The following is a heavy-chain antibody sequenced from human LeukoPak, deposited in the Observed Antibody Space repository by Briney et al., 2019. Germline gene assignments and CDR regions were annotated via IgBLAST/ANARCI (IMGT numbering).Heavy chain of an antibody. CDR2: INPSGGST. J-gene: IGHJ3*02. CDR1: GYTFTSYY. V-gene: IGHV1-46*01. D-gene: IGHD2-2*01. CDR3: ARDIPAAIGNDAFDI. Sequence: GASVKVSCKASGYTFTSYYMHWVRQAPGQGLEWMGIINPSGGSTSYAQKFQGRVTMTRDTSTSTVYMELSSLRSEDTAVYYCARDIPAAIGNDAFDIWGQGTMVTVSS.